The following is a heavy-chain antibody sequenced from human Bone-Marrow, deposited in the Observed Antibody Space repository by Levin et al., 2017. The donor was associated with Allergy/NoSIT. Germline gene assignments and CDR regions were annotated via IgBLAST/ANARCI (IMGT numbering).Heavy chain of an antibody. J-gene: IGHJ6*02. CDR2: ISWNSVSI. D-gene: IGHD6-13*01. Sequence: PGESLKISCAASGFRFDEYAMHWVRQAPGKGLEWVSSISWNSVSIVYVDSVKGRFTISRDNAKNSLYLQMHGLRAEDTALYYCAKDIAAVGGYFTRDWDLGDYHALDVWGQGTTVTVSS. CDR1: GFRFDEYA. V-gene: IGHV3-9*01. CDR3: AKDIAAVGGYFTRDWDLGDYHALDV.